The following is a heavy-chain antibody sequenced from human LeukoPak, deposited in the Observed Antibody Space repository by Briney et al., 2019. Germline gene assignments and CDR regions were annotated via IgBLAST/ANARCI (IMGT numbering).Heavy chain of an antibody. V-gene: IGHV3-74*01. Sequence: GGSLRLSCAASGFTFSSYWMHWVRQAPGKGLVWVSRINSDGSSTNYADSVKGRFTISRDNAKNTLYLQMNSLRAEDTAVYYCARVTQDSSGCHDYWGQGTLVTVSS. CDR2: INSDGSST. CDR1: GFTFSSYW. CDR3: ARVTQDSSGCHDY. D-gene: IGHD6-19*01. J-gene: IGHJ4*02.